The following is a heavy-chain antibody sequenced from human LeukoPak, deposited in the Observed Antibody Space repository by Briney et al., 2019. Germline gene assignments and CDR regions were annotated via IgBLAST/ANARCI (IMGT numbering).Heavy chain of an antibody. J-gene: IGHJ5*02. V-gene: IGHV4-30-4*07. CDR3: ARDVIGADSSSWYWFDP. CDR2: IYYSGST. D-gene: IGHD6-13*01. Sequence: PSQTLSLTCAVSGGSISSGGYSWSWIRQPPGKGLEWIGYIYYSGSTYYNPSLKSRVTISVDTSKNQFSLKLSSVTAADTAVYYCARDVIGADSSSWYWFDPWGQGTLVTVSS. CDR1: GGSISSGGYS.